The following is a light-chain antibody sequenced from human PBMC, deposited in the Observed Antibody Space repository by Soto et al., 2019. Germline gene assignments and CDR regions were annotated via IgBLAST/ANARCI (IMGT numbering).Light chain of an antibody. CDR1: SSDVGPYNL. V-gene: IGLV2-23*02. CDR2: EVV. Sequence: QSVLTQPASVSGSPGQSITISCTGSSSDVGPYNLVSWYQHHPGKAPKLMISEVVKRPSGVSNRFSGSKSGNTASLTISGLQAEDEADSYCCSYAGSSMFVFGGGTKLTVL. J-gene: IGLJ2*01. CDR3: CSYAGSSMFV.